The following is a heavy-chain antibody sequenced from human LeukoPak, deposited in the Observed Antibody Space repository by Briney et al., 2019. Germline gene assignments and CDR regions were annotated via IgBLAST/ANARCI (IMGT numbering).Heavy chain of an antibody. J-gene: IGHJ4*02. CDR1: GFTFSSYA. Sequence: GGSLRLSCAASGFTFSSYAMSWVRQAPGKGLEWVSGISGSGGSTYYADSVKGRFTISRDNSKNTAYLQMNSLRVEDTALYYCARSVPDYTRFDFWGQGALVTVSS. CDR3: ARSVPDYTRFDF. D-gene: IGHD4-11*01. V-gene: IGHV3-23*01. CDR2: ISGSGGST.